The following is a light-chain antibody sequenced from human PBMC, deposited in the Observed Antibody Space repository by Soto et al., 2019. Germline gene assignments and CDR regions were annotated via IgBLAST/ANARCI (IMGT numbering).Light chain of an antibody. CDR3: QQYNDWPSNT. V-gene: IGKV3-15*01. J-gene: IGKJ2*01. CDR1: QSIYSN. CDR2: DAS. Sequence: EIVMTQSPATLSVSPGERATLSCRASQSIYSNLAWYQQRPGQPPRLLIYDASTRAPGFPARFTGSGSGTEFTLTIRSLQSEDFAVYYCQQYNDWPSNTFGQGTKLEIK.